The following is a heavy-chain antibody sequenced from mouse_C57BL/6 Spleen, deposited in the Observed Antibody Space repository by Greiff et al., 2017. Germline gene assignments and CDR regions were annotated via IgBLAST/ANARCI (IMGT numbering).Heavy chain of an antibody. V-gene: IGHV5-4*01. CDR2: ISDGGRYT. J-gene: IGHJ2*01. Sequence: EVQRVESGGGLVKPGGSLKLSCAASGFTFSSYAMSWVRQTPEKRLEWVATISDGGRYTYYPDNVKGRFTNSRDNAKNNLYLQLSHLKSDDTSMYYCARDQEGYYFDYWGQGTTLTVSS. CDR1: GFTFSSYA. D-gene: IGHD3-3*01. CDR3: ARDQEGYYFDY.